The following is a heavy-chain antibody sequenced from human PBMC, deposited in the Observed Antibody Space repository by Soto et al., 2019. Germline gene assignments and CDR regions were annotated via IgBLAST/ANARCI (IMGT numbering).Heavy chain of an antibody. D-gene: IGHD6-19*01. CDR1: GGSISSSRYS. CDR2: VYYSGTT. CDR3: ARRPMVGPVAENAFDI. Sequence: QLLLQESGPGLVKSSETLSLTCSVSGGSISSSRYSWNWIRQSPGKGLERIGSVYYSGTTYYNPSLKRRVTISVDTYNQFSLKLSSVTAADTAYYFCARRPMVGPVAENAFDIWGQGTRVTVSS. J-gene: IGHJ3*02. V-gene: IGHV4-39*01.